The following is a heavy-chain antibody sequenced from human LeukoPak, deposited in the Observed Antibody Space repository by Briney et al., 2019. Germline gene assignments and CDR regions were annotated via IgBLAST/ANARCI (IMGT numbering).Heavy chain of an antibody. Sequence: GGSLRLSCAASGFSFSSYGMHWVRQAPGKGLEWVAVISHDGSNKHYADPVKGRFTISRDTSKNTLYLQMTSPRGEDTAVYYCAKDYLGASHTFDIWGQGTMVTVSS. CDR2: ISHDGSNK. CDR3: AKDYLGASHTFDI. D-gene: IGHD1-26*01. V-gene: IGHV3-30*18. J-gene: IGHJ3*02. CDR1: GFSFSSYG.